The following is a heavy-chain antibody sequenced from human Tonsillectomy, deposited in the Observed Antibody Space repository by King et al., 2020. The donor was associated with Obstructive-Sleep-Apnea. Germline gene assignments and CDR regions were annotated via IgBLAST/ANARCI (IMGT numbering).Heavy chain of an antibody. D-gene: IGHD3-3*01. J-gene: IGHJ6*02. Sequence: QLVQSGAEVKKPGSSVKVSCKASGGTFSSYSISWVRQAPGQGLEWMGGIIPILDITNYAQKFQGRVTITADKSTSTAYMELSSLRSEDTAVYYCAGGITIFGVVIDSHYYNMDVWGQGTTVTVSS. CDR2: IIPILDIT. CDR3: AGGITIFGVVIDSHYYNMDV. CDR1: GGTFSSYS. V-gene: IGHV1-69*04.